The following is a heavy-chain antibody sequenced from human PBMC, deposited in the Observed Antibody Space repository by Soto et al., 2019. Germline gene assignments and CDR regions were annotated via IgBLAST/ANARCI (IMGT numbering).Heavy chain of an antibody. D-gene: IGHD2-15*01. Sequence: GGSLRLSCAASGFTFSSYGMHWVRQAPGKGLEWVAVIWYDGSNKYYADSVKGRFTISRDNSKNTLYLQMNSLRAEDTAVYYCARGWWEPPEIDYWGQGTLVTVSS. CDR2: IWYDGSNK. CDR1: GFTFSSYG. CDR3: ARGWWEPPEIDY. V-gene: IGHV3-33*01. J-gene: IGHJ4*02.